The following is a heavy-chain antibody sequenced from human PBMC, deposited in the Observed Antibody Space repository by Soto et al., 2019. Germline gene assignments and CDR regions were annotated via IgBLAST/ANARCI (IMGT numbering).Heavy chain of an antibody. J-gene: IGHJ6*02. D-gene: IGHD2-8*01. CDR1: GYTFTRYG. Sequence: GHLVQSEAEVKKSGASVKVSCKASGYTFTRYGISWVRQAPGQGLEWMGWISGYNGDTNYAREFQGRVSMTIDTSTTTAYMELRSLTSDDKAVYYCAKNGQPPYYYYGLDVWGQGTKVTVSS. CDR3: AKNGQPPYYYYGLDV. CDR2: ISGYNGDT. V-gene: IGHV1-18*01.